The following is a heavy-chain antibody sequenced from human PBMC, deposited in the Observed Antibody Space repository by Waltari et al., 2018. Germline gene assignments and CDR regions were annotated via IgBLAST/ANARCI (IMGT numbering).Heavy chain of an antibody. Sequence: EVQLVESGGGLVQPGGSLKLSCAASGFTFSRYSMNCVRQAPGKGLGWVSHSGPGWSNIGDADSGKGRITISRDNAQNSLYLIINSLTDEDTAVYYCARDQDWAFDYWGRGTLVTVSS. CDR1: GFTFSRYS. CDR2: SGPGWSNI. D-gene: IGHD2-21*01. CDR3: ARDQDWAFDY. J-gene: IGHJ4*02. V-gene: IGHV3-48*02.